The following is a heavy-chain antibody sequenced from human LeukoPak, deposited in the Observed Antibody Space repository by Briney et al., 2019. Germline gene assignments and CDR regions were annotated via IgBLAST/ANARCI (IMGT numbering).Heavy chain of an antibody. Sequence: GGSLRLSCAASGFTISSNYMSWVRQAPGKGLEWVSAISGSGGSTYYADSVKGRFTISRDNSKNTLYLQMNSLRAEDTAVYYCAKMPYTAMVKSYFDYWGQGTLVTVSS. V-gene: IGHV3-23*01. CDR3: AKMPYTAMVKSYFDY. CDR1: GFTISSNY. J-gene: IGHJ4*02. D-gene: IGHD5-18*01. CDR2: ISGSGGST.